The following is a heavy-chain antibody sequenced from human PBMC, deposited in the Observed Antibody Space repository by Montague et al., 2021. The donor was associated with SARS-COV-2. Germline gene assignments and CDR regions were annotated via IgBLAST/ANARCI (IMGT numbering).Heavy chain of an antibody. CDR1: GFTFNTYA. Sequence: SLRLSCAASGFTFNTYAMTLVRQAPGKGLEWVSGIGGSGSHTYYADSVKGRFTISRDNSKNTLSLQMNSLRVEDTAMYYCAKSLPTSGYSFERGADYWGQGTLVTVSS. V-gene: IGHV3-23*01. CDR3: AKSLPTSGYSFERGADY. J-gene: IGHJ4*02. CDR2: IGGSGSHT. D-gene: IGHD5-12*01.